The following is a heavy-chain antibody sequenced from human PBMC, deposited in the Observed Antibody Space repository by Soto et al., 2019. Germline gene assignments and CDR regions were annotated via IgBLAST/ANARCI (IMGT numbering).Heavy chain of an antibody. D-gene: IGHD3-16*01. J-gene: IGHJ6*02. CDR3: ARDLGGLGYDGMEV. CDR1: RFTFSNYA. Sequence: QVQLVESGGGVVQPGKSLRLSCAASRFTFSNYAVHWVRQAPGKGLDWVALISYDGDNKYYADSVKGRFTISRDNPRNTLNLQMNSLRAEETAVYYCARDLGGLGYDGMEVWGQGTTVTVSS. CDR2: ISYDGDNK. V-gene: IGHV3-30-3*01.